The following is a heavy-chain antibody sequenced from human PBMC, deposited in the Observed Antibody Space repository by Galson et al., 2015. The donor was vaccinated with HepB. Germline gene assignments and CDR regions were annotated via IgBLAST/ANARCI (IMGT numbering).Heavy chain of an antibody. V-gene: IGHV3-23*01. D-gene: IGHD3-22*01. CDR1: GFTFSSYA. CDR2: ISGSGGST. Sequence: SLRLSCAASGFTFSSYAMSWVRQAPGKGLEWVSAISGSGGSTYYADSVKGRFTISRDNSKNTLYLQMNSLRAEDTAVYYCAKSITMIVVVITAAFDIWGQGTMVTGSS. CDR3: AKSITMIVVVITAAFDI. J-gene: IGHJ3*02.